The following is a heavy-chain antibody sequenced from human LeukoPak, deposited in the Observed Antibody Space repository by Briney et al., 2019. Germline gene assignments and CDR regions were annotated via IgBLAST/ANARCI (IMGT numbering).Heavy chain of an antibody. V-gene: IGHV3-49*04. CDR2: IRSKAYGGTT. D-gene: IGHD3-10*01. J-gene: IGHJ6*03. Sequence: QSGGSLRLSCTASGFTFGDYAMSWVRQAPGKGLEWVGFIRSKAYGGTTEYAASVKGRFTMSRDDSKSIAYLQMNSLKTEDTAVYYCTRFMVRGVIIYMEVWGKGTPVTVSS. CDR3: TRFMVRGVIIYMEV. CDR1: GFTFGDYA.